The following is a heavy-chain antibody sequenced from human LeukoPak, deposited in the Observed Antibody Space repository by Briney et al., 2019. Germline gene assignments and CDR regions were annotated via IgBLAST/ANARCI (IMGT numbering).Heavy chain of an antibody. V-gene: IGHV4-59*01. CDR3: ARIPLERYYYMDV. D-gene: IGHD5-24*01. Sequence: SETLSLTCTVSGGSISSYYWSWTRQPPGKGLEWIGYIYYSGSTNYNPSLKSRVTISVDTPKNQFSLKLSSVTAADTAVYYCARIPLERYYYMDVWGKGTTVTVSS. CDR1: GGSISSYY. J-gene: IGHJ6*03. CDR2: IYYSGST.